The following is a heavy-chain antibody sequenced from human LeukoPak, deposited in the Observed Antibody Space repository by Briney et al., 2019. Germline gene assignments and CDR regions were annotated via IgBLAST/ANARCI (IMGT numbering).Heavy chain of an antibody. CDR2: INPDSGGS. CDR1: GYTFSAFY. D-gene: IGHD1-14*01. Sequence: ASVKVSCKTSGYTFSAFYMHWVRQAPGQGPEWMGWINPDSGGSEYGQKFQGRVTFTSDPSSTTIYMEVRSLKSYVTAVYYCARDMTGGIWARATSFDHWGQGTLVTVSS. J-gene: IGHJ4*02. V-gene: IGHV1-2*02. CDR3: ARDMTGGIWARATSFDH.